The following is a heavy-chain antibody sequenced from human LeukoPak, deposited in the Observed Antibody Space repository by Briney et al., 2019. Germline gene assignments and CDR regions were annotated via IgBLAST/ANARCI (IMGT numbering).Heavy chain of an antibody. D-gene: IGHD4-23*01. CDR3: ASLTVVTPNWFDP. Sequence: PGGSLRLSCTASGFSFSNAWMSWGRQAPGTGLEWVANINQDGSEKHYVDSVKGRFTISRDNAKNSLYLQMKSLRAEETAVYSCASLTVVTPNWFDPWGQGTLVTVSS. CDR2: INQDGSEK. CDR1: GFSFSNAW. J-gene: IGHJ5*02. V-gene: IGHV3-7*01.